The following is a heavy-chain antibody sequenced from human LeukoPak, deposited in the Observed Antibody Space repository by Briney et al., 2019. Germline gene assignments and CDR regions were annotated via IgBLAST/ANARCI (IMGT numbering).Heavy chain of an antibody. V-gene: IGHV4-34*01. CDR2: INHSGST. CDR1: GGSFSGYY. Sequence: SETLSLTCAVYGGSFSGYYWSWIRQPPGKGLEWIGEINHSGSTNYNPSLKSRVTISVDTSKNQFSLKLSSVTAANTAVYYCARAVSSAGAFDIWGQGTMVTASS. CDR3: ARAVSSAGAFDI. J-gene: IGHJ3*02.